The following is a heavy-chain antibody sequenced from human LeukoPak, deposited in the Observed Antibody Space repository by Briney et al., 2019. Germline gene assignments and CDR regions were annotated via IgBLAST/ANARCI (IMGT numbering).Heavy chain of an antibody. CDR2: IWYDGSNK. CDR1: GFTFSSYG. D-gene: IGHD1-1*01. V-gene: IGHV3-33*06. CDR3: AKEGPGPHFDY. J-gene: IGHJ4*02. Sequence: GGSLRLSCAASGFTFSSYGMHRVRQAPGKGLEWVAVIWYDGSNKYYADSVKGRFTISRDNSKNTLYLQMNSLRAEDTAVYYCAKEGPGPHFDYWGQGTLVTVSS.